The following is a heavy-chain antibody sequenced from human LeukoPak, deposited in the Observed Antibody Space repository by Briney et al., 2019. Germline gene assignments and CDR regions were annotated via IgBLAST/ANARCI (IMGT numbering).Heavy chain of an antibody. V-gene: IGHV4-59*08. CDR2: VYYSGST. CDR3: ARAPGIAVAGTEFDY. Sequence: SETLSLTCTVSGGSVSSYFWSWVRQPPGMRLEWIGYVYYSGSTNYNPSLKSRVTISVDTSKTQFSLRLSSVTAADTAVYYCARAPGIAVAGTEFDYWGQGTLVTVSS. D-gene: IGHD6-19*01. CDR1: GGSVSSYF. J-gene: IGHJ4*02.